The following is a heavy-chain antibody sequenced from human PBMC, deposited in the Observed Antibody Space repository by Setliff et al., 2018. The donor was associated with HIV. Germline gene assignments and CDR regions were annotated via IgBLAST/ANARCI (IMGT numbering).Heavy chain of an antibody. CDR2: IYYSGST. J-gene: IGHJ5*02. Sequence: SQTLSLTCTVSGGSISSSSNYWGWIRQPPGKGLEWIGNIYYSGSTYYNPSLKSRVTISVDMSKNQFSLRLTSVTAADTAMYYCARHDFWSGYHNWFDPWGQGTLVTVTS. V-gene: IGHV4-39*01. CDR3: ARHDFWSGYHNWFDP. CDR1: GGSISSSSNY. D-gene: IGHD3-3*01.